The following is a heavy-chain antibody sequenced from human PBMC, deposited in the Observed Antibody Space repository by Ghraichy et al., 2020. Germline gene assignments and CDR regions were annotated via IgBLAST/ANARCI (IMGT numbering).Heavy chain of an antibody. J-gene: IGHJ5*02. CDR3: AREVTIFGVVNVDWFDP. Sequence: SETLSLTCTVSGGSISSYYWSWIRQPAGKGLEWIGRIYTSGSTNYNPSLKSRVTMSVDTSKNQFSLKLSSVTAADTAVYYCAREVTIFGVVNVDWFDPWGQGTLVTVSS. CDR2: IYTSGST. CDR1: GGSISSYY. V-gene: IGHV4-4*07. D-gene: IGHD3-3*01.